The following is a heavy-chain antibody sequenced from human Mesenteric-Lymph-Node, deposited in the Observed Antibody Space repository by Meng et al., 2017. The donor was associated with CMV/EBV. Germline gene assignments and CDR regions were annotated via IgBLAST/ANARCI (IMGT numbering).Heavy chain of an antibody. J-gene: IGHJ6*02. V-gene: IGHV4-34*01. CDR1: DGSFTNYY. Sequence: SETLSLTCAIYDGSFTNYYWSWIRQPPGKGLEWIGEINDGGSANYNPSLKSRVTISVDMSKSQFSLKLGSVTAADTAIYYCARDNRYYSTSYYYYGMDVWGQGTTVTVSS. CDR3: ARDNRYYSTSYYYYGMDV. D-gene: IGHD3-16*01. CDR2: INDGGSA.